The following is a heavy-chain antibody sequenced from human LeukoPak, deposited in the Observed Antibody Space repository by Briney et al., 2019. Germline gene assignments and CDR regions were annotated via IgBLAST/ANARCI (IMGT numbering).Heavy chain of an antibody. Sequence: GGSLRLSCATSGFTFNTYWMHWVRQAPGKGLVWVSRIESDGSSTSYADSVKGRFTISRDNAKNTLDLQMNSLRAEDTAVYYCARDPSSTSGYFDYWGQGTLVIVSS. CDR2: IESDGSST. CDR3: ARDPSSTSGYFDY. J-gene: IGHJ4*02. CDR1: GFTFNTYW. V-gene: IGHV3-74*01. D-gene: IGHD2-2*01.